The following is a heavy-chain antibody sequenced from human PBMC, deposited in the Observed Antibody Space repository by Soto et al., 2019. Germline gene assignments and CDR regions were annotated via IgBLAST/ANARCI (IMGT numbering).Heavy chain of an antibody. J-gene: IGHJ4*02. CDR1: GDTFSTDA. D-gene: IGHD6-19*01. CDR2: IIPITETP. V-gene: IGHV1-69*12. CDR3: ASSRSAWFADS. Sequence: QVQLVQSGSEVKKPGSSVNVACKASGDTFSTDAISWVRQAPGEGLEWLGGIIPITETPNYLQRFQGRVKITADEATRKAYMELASLRSEDTARYFGASSRSAWFADSWGQGTLVTVSS.